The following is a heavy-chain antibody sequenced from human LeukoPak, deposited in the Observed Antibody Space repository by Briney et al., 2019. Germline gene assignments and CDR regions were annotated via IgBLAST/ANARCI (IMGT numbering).Heavy chain of an antibody. CDR2: ISAYNGNT. Sequence: GASAKVSCKASGYTFTSYGISWVRQAPGQGLEWMGWISAYNGNTNYAQRLQGRVTMTTDTSTSTAYMELRSLRSDDTAVYYCARDGLRFLEWLPPVDYWGQGTLVTVSS. CDR3: ARDGLRFLEWLPPVDY. J-gene: IGHJ4*02. CDR1: GYTFTSYG. V-gene: IGHV1-18*01. D-gene: IGHD3-3*01.